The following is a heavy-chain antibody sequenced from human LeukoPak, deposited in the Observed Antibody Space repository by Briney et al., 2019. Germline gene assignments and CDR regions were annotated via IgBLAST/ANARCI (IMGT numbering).Heavy chain of an antibody. CDR1: GGTFSSYA. CDR3: ARDPSKAAGKALDV. CDR2: IIPIFGTA. V-gene: IGHV1-69*06. Sequence: GASVKVSCKASGGTFSSYAISWVRQAPGQGLEWMGGIIPIFGTANYAQKFQGRVTITADKSTSTAYMELSSLRSEDTAVYYCARDPSKAAGKALDVWGKGTTVTVSS. D-gene: IGHD6-13*01. J-gene: IGHJ6*04.